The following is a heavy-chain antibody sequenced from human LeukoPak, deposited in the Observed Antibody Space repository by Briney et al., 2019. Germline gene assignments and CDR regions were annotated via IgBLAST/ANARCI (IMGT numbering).Heavy chain of an antibody. J-gene: IGHJ4*02. CDR1: GGSISSYY. D-gene: IGHD4-17*01. CDR2: IYYSGST. CDR3: ARRGLNGDYYFDY. Sequence: TSETLSLTCTVSGGSISSYYWSWIRQPPGKGLEWIGYIYYSGSTNYNPSLKSRVTISVDTSKNQFSLKLSSVTAADTAVYYCARRGLNGDYYFDYWGQETLVTVPS. V-gene: IGHV4-59*08.